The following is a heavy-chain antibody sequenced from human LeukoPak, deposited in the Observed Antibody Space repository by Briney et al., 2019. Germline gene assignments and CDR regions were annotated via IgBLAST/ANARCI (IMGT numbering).Heavy chain of an antibody. CDR1: GFTFSSYG. D-gene: IGHD3-3*01. Sequence: GRSLRLSCAASGFTFSSYGMDWVRQAPGKGLEWVAFIWYDGSNKYYADSVKGRFTISRDNSKNTLYLQMNSLRAEDTAVYYCARRRIFGDLDWFDPWGQGTLVTVSS. CDR3: ARRRIFGDLDWFDP. J-gene: IGHJ5*02. CDR2: IWYDGSNK. V-gene: IGHV3-33*01.